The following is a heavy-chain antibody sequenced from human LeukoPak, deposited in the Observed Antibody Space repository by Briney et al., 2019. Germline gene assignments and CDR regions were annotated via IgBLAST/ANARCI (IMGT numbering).Heavy chain of an antibody. CDR1: GASISTYF. CDR3: ARAHSSGWPHMFDP. J-gene: IGHJ5*02. V-gene: IGHV4-59*01. Sequence: SETLSLTCTVSGASISTYFWSWIRQPPGKGLEWIGYVYSSGSTNYNPSLKSRVTISIDTSKNQFSLKVSSVTAADTAVYYCARAHSSGWPHMFDPWGQGTLVTVPS. CDR2: VYSSGST. D-gene: IGHD6-19*01.